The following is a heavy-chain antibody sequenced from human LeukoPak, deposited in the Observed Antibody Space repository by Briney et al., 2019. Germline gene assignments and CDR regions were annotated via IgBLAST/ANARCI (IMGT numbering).Heavy chain of an antibody. D-gene: IGHD2-2*01. J-gene: IGHJ4*02. CDR2: ISVSNGNT. Sequence: ASVKVSCKASGYTFTSYGISWVRQAPGQGLEWMGWISVSNGNTNYAQKLQGRVTITADESTSTAYMELSSLRAEDTAVYYCARGGIVVVPADRTFDYWGQGTLVTVSS. V-gene: IGHV1-18*01. CDR1: GYTFTSYG. CDR3: ARGGIVVVPADRTFDY.